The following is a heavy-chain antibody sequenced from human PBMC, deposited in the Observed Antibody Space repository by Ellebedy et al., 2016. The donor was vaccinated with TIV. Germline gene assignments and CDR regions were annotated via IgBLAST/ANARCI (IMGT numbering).Heavy chain of an antibody. V-gene: IGHV4-39*02. CDR2: IYYSGST. Sequence: MPSETLSLTCSVSGGSISSSSYYWGWIRQPPGKGLEWIGSIYYSGSTYYNPSLKSRVTISVDASKNQFSLKLSSVTAADTAVYYCAREMSGYDVYWGQGTLVTVSS. CDR3: AREMSGYDVY. D-gene: IGHD5-12*01. CDR1: GGSISSSSYY. J-gene: IGHJ4*02.